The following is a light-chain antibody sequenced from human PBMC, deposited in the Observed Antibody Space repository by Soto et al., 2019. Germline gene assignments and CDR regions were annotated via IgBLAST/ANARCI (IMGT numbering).Light chain of an antibody. CDR1: QSISSW. V-gene: IGKV1-5*01. Sequence: DIQMTQSPSTLPASVGDRVTITGRASQSISSWLAWYQQKPGKAPKVLIYDVSTLESGVPSRFRFSGCGRGVAVTISSLQPDDFATYHWQQYNSYLWTVGQGAKVDIK. J-gene: IGKJ1*01. CDR3: QQYNSYLWT. CDR2: DVS.